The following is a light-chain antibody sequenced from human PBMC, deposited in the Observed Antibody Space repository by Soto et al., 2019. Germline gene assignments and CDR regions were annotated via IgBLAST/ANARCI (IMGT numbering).Light chain of an antibody. Sequence: EIVLTQSPGTLSLSPGERATLSCRASQSVSSSYLAWYQQKPGQAPRLLIYGASSRATGIPDRFSGSGSGTEGTLTISRLEPEDFAVYYCHQRSSWPITFGQGTRLEIK. CDR3: HQRSSWPIT. J-gene: IGKJ5*01. CDR1: QSVSSSY. V-gene: IGKV3D-20*02. CDR2: GAS.